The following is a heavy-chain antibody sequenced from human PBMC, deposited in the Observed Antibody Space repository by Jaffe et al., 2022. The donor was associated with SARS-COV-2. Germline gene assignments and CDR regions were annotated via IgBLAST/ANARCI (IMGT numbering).Heavy chain of an antibody. CDR1: GFTFSSYG. D-gene: IGHD3-16*01. CDR3: AREGGGPYEAENWFDP. CDR2: IWYDGSNK. V-gene: IGHV3-33*01. Sequence: QVQLVESGGGVVQPGRSLRLSCAASGFTFSSYGMHWVRQAPGKGLEWVAVIWYDGSNKYYADSVKGRFTISRDNSKNTLYLQMNSLRAEDTAVYYCAREGGGPYEAENWFDPWGQGTLVTVSS. J-gene: IGHJ5*02.